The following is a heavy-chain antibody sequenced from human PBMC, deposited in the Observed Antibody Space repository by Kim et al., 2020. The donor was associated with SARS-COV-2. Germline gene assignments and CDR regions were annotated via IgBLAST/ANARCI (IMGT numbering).Heavy chain of an antibody. CDR3: ARGNPYYDFWSGYQVYYYYYMDV. V-gene: IGHV7-4-1*02. CDR1: GYTFTSYA. D-gene: IGHD3-3*01. Sequence: ASVKVSCKASGYTFTSYAMNWVRQAPGQGLEWMGWINTNTGNPTYAQGFTGRFVFSLDTSVSTAYLQISSLKAEDTAVYYCARGNPYYDFWSGYQVYYYYYMDVWGKGTTVTVSS. J-gene: IGHJ6*03. CDR2: INTNTGNP.